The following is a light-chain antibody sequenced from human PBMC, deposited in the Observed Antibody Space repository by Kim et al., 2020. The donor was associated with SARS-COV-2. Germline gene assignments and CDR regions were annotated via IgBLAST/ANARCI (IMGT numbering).Light chain of an antibody. J-gene: IGKJ4*01. CDR1: QSVGKY. V-gene: IGKV3-11*01. CDR2: DTS. Sequence: EVVLTQSPATLSLSPGERATLSCRASQSVGKYLVWYQQKPGQAPRLLIYDTSNRATGIPARFTGSGFGTDFSLTISSLEPEDFAVYYCQQRNDWPLTFGGGTKVDIK. CDR3: QQRNDWPLT.